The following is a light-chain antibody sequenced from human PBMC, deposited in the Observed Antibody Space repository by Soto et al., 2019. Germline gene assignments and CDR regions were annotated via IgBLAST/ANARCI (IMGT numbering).Light chain of an antibody. V-gene: IGKV3-15*01. CDR1: QRISSN. J-gene: IGKJ4*01. CDR3: QQYKNWLALT. Sequence: EIVMTQSPATLSVSPGERATLSCRASQRISSNLAWFQQKPGQAPRLLIYGASTRATGIPARFSGSGSGTEFTLTISSLQSEDSAVYYWQQYKNWLALTFGGGPKVELK. CDR2: GAS.